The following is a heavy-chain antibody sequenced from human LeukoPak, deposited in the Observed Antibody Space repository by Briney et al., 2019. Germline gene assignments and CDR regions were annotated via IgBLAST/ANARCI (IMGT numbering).Heavy chain of an antibody. Sequence: GASVKVSCKASGYTFTGYYMHWVRQAPGQGLEWMGWINPNSGGTNYAQKFQGRVTMTRDTSISTAYMALSRMRSDDTAVYYCARFEATNPYYYGMDVWGQGTTVTVSS. D-gene: IGHD5-12*01. CDR1: GYTFTGYY. CDR2: INPNSGGT. CDR3: ARFEATNPYYYGMDV. J-gene: IGHJ6*02. V-gene: IGHV1-2*02.